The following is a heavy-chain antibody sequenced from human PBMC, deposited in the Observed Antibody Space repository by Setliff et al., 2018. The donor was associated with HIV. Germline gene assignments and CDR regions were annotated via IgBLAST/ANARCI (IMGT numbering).Heavy chain of an antibody. CDR2: IHHSGSS. CDR1: GDSIITYY. Sequence: SETLSLTCTVSGDSIITYYWTWIRQPPGKGLEWIGYIHHSGSSDYTPSLRSRVTMSVDTSKNQFSLKLTSVTAADTAVYYCAREHDYSNYRRLDSWGQGILVTVS. V-gene: IGHV4-4*08. D-gene: IGHD4-4*01. J-gene: IGHJ4*02. CDR3: AREHDYSNYRRLDS.